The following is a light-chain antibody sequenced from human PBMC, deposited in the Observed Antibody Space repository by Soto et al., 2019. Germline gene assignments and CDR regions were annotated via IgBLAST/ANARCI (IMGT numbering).Light chain of an antibody. Sequence: EIVMTQSPATLSVSPGERATLSCRASQSVSSKLAWFQQKPGQAPRLLIYDASNRATGIPARFSGTGSETDFTLTISSLEPEDFAIYYCQQRSKMPLTFGHGTKVDIK. CDR3: QQRSKMPLT. CDR2: DAS. CDR1: QSVSSK. J-gene: IGKJ1*01. V-gene: IGKV3-11*01.